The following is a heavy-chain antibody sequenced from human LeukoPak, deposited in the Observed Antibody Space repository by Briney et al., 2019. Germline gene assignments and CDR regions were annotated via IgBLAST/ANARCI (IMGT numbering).Heavy chain of an antibody. CDR2: ISSSSSYI. V-gene: IGHV3-21*01. D-gene: IGHD3-22*01. CDR1: GFTFSSYS. Sequence: GGSLRLSCVASGFTFSSYSMNWVRQAPGEGLEWVSSISSSSSYIYYADSVKGRFTISRDNAKNSLYLQMNSLRAEDTAVYYCAREDDSSGYSPWGQGTLVTVSS. CDR3: AREDDSSGYSP. J-gene: IGHJ5*02.